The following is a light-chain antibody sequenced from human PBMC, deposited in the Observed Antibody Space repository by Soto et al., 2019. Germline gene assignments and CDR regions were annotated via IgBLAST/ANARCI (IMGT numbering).Light chain of an antibody. V-gene: IGKV1-5*01. CDR3: KLSAHLPSP. CDR2: DAS. J-gene: IGKJ5*01. Sequence: NHSGAALSSKIKDRGTITCRASESIRTWLAWYQHKPGKAPKFLIYDASSLECGVPSRFSGSGSGTEFTLTITILQAEDVVSYFSKLSAHLPSPFAQGTRLDIK. CDR1: ESIRTW.